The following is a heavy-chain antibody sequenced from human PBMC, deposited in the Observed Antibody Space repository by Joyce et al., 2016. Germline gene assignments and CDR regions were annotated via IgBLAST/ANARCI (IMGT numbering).Heavy chain of an antibody. V-gene: IGHV3-23*01. CDR2: IGGSGDTT. J-gene: IGHJ4*02. D-gene: IGHD3-10*01. CDR1: GFTFNTHA. Sequence: EVQLLESGGGLVQPGGSLRLSCAASGFTFNTHAMSWVRQAPGKGLEWVSAIGGSGDTTYYADSVKGRFTISRDNSKNTLYLQMNSLRAEDTAIYYCAKVPFASGNYFKNWGQGTLVTVSS. CDR3: AKVPFASGNYFKN.